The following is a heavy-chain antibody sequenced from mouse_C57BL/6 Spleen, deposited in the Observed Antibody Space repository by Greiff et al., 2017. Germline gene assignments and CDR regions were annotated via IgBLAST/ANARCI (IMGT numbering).Heavy chain of an antibody. J-gene: IGHJ4*01. CDR2: IYPRDGST. V-gene: IGHV1-85*01. D-gene: IGHD3-2*02. Sequence: QVQLKESGPELVKPGASVKLSCKASGYTFTSYDINWVKQRPGQGLEWIGWIYPRDGSTKYNEKFKGKATLTVDTSSSTAYMELHSLTSEDSAVYFCARRGSSGYVPYYAMDYWGQGTSVTVSS. CDR1: GYTFTSYD. CDR3: ARRGSSGYVPYYAMDY.